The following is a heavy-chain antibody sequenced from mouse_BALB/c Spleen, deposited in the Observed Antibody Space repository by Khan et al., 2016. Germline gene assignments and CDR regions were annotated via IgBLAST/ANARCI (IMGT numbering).Heavy chain of an antibody. J-gene: IGHJ2*01. CDR2: IDPATGGT. CDR1: GYTFTDYE. Sequence: QVQLQQSGAELVRPGTSVTLSCKASGYTFTDYEMHWVKQTPVHGLEWIGSIDPATGGTAHNQKFKGKATLTEDKSSSTAYMELRSLTSEDSAVYYCTRRDLYSGNPYHFDYWGQGTTLVVSS. V-gene: IGHV1-15*01. CDR3: TRRDLYSGNPYHFDY. D-gene: IGHD1-1*01.